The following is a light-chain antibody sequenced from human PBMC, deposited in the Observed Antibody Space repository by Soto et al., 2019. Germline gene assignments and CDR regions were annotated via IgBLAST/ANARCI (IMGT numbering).Light chain of an antibody. CDR2: AAS. CDR1: QSISSY. Sequence: DIQMTQSPSSLSASVGDRVTITCRASQSISSYLNWYQQKPGKAPKLLFYAASSLQSGVPSRFSGSGSGTDFALTISSLQPEDFATFYCQQSYSVPHTFGQGTKLEI. CDR3: QQSYSVPHT. J-gene: IGKJ2*01. V-gene: IGKV1-39*01.